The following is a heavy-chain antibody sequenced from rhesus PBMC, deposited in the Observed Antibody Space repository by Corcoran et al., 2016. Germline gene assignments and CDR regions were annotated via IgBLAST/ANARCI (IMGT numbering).Heavy chain of an antibody. J-gene: IGHJ4*01. D-gene: IGHD3-28*01. CDR1: GGSISSGNYY. Sequence: QVQLQESGPGLVKPSETLSLTCAVSGGSISSGNYYWSCIRQHPGKGLEWIVYITYIGRTSYTTYHKSRVTMSRDTSKNQVSLKLSSVTAADTAVYYCARNYYYDSARTDYLGQGVLVTVSS. CDR3: ARNYYYDSARTDY. CDR2: ITYIGRT. V-gene: IGHV4-122*02.